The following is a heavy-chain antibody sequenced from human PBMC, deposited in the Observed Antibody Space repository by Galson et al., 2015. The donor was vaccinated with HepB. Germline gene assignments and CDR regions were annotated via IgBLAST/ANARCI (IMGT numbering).Heavy chain of an antibody. Sequence: CKASGGTFSSYTISWVRQAPGQGLEWMGRIIPILGIANYAQKFQGRVTITADKSTSTAYMELSSLRSEDTAVYYCARRYYGPGAAREGYFDYWGQGTLVTVSS. CDR2: IIPILGIA. CDR1: GGTFSSYT. D-gene: IGHD3-10*01. J-gene: IGHJ4*02. CDR3: ARRYYGPGAAREGYFDY. V-gene: IGHV1-69*02.